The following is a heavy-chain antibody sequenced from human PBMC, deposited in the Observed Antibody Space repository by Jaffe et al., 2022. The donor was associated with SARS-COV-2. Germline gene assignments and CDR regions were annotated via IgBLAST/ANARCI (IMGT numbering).Heavy chain of an antibody. Sequence: QVQLQESGPGLVKPSETLSLTCTVSGGSISSYYWSWIRQPPGKGLEWIGYIYYSGSTNYNPSLKSRVTISVDTSKNQFSLKLSSVTAADTAVYYCATATEPYYYYYGMDVWGQGTTVTVSS. CDR2: IYYSGST. J-gene: IGHJ6*02. CDR3: ATATEPYYYYYGMDV. D-gene: IGHD4-4*01. CDR1: GGSISSYY. V-gene: IGHV4-59*01.